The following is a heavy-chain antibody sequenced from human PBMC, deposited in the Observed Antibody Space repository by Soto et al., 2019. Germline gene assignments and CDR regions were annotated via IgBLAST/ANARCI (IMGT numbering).Heavy chain of an antibody. D-gene: IGHD3-3*01. CDR2: IYYSGST. CDR1: GGSISSSSYY. CDR3: AASSITIFGVVIIRYSWFDP. J-gene: IGHJ5*02. Sequence: ETLSLTCTVSGGSISSSSYYWGWIRQPPGKGLEWIGSIYYSGSTYYNPSLKSRVTISVDTSKNQFSLKLSSVTAADTAVYYCAASSITIFGVVIIRYSWFDPWGRGTLVTVSS. V-gene: IGHV4-39*01.